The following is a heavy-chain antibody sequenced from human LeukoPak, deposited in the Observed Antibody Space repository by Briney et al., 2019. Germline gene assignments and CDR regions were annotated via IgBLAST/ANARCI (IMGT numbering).Heavy chain of an antibody. Sequence: ASVKVSCKSSGYTFTGYYMHWVRQAPGHGLEWMGWINPNSGGTNYAQKFQGRVTMTRDTSISTAYMELSRLRSDDTAVYYCARLTVTTPLDYWGQGTLVTVSS. CDR2: INPNSGGT. CDR1: GYTFTGYY. CDR3: ARLTVTTPLDY. J-gene: IGHJ4*02. V-gene: IGHV1-2*02. D-gene: IGHD4-11*01.